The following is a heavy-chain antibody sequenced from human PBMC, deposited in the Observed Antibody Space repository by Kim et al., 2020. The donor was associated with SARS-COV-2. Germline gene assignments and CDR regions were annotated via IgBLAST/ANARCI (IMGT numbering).Heavy chain of an antibody. V-gene: IGHV3-30*04. CDR3: ARDVGGIAVAGTIRNPEGYFDY. CDR2: ISYDGSNK. Sequence: GGSLRLSCAASGFTFSSYAMHWVRQAPGKGLEWVAVISYDGSNKYYADSVKGRFTISRDNSKNTLYLQMNSLRAEDTAVYYCARDVGGIAVAGTIRNPEGYFDYWGQGTLVTVSS. J-gene: IGHJ4*02. CDR1: GFTFSSYA. D-gene: IGHD6-19*01.